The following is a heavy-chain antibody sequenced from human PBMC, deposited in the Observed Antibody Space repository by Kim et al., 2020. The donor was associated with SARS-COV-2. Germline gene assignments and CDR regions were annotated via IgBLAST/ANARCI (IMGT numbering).Heavy chain of an antibody. V-gene: IGHV3-33*05. CDR1: GFTFSSYG. CDR3: ARGGYYGSGRKNTYYYYGMDV. J-gene: IGHJ6*02. Sequence: GGSLRLSCAASGFTFSSYGMHWVRQAPGKGLEWVAVISYDGSNKYYADSVKGRFTISRDNSKNTLYLQMNSLRAEDTAVYYCARGGYYGSGRKNTYYYYGMDVWGQGTTVTVSS. CDR2: ISYDGSNK. D-gene: IGHD3-10*01.